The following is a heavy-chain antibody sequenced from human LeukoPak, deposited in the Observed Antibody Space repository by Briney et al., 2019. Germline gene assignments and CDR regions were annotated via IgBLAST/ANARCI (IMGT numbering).Heavy chain of an antibody. CDR3: ARAHLNSVRVGYRTLDY. D-gene: IGHD6-25*01. CDR2: ISIRSDTK. CDR1: GFSFFSYR. Sequence: GGSLRLSCALSGFSFFSYRMNWIRQAPGRGLEWISYISIRSDTKYYADSVSDRFTISRDNVRKSLYLQLNILRAEDTAVYYCARAHLNSVRVGYRTLDYWGQGTLVTVSS. J-gene: IGHJ4*02. V-gene: IGHV3-48*01.